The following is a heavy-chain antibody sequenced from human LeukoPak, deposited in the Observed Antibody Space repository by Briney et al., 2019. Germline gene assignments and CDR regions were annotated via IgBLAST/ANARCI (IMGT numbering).Heavy chain of an antibody. J-gene: IGHJ3*02. CDR2: IYSGGST. CDR1: GFTVSSNY. CDR3: ARDKHSYGYGQAFDI. Sequence: PGGSLRLSCAASGFTVSSNYMSWVRQAPGKGLEWVSVIYSGGSTYYADSVKGRFTISRDNSKNTLYLQMNSLRAEDTAVYYCARDKHSYGYGQAFDIWGQGTMVTVSS. D-gene: IGHD5-18*01. V-gene: IGHV3-53*01.